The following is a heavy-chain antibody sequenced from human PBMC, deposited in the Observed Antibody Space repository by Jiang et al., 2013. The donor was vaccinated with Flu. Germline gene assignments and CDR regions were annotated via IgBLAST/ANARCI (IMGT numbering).Heavy chain of an antibody. D-gene: IGHD1-14*01. CDR1: GFSLRSNGVG. CDR3: ARISLTSTGWVGDY. CDR2: IYWDDDK. Sequence: KPTQTLTLTSTFSGFSLRSNGVGVGWIRQPPGKALEWLAIIYWDDDKRYSPSLKGRLTITKDTSKNQVVLTMTNMDPVDTATYYCARISLTSTGWVGDYWGQGTLVTVSS. J-gene: IGHJ4*02. V-gene: IGHV2-5*02.